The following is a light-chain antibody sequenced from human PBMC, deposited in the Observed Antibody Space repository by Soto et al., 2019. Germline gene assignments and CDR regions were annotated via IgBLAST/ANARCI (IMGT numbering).Light chain of an antibody. J-gene: IGKJ5*01. V-gene: IGKV1-9*01. CDR1: QDINTY. CDR3: QQRKSYPIT. CDR2: AAS. Sequence: DIQLTQSPSFLSASVGDRVTITCRASQDINTYLAWYQQKPGKAPKLLIFAASTLQNGVPSRFRGSGSGTEFTVTITSLQPEDFATYYCQQRKSYPITFGQGTRQEIK.